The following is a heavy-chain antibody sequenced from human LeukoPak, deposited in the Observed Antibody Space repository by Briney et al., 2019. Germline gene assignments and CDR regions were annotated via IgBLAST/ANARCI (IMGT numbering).Heavy chain of an antibody. CDR3: AKARGSYSSGWYEDYYYGMDV. D-gene: IGHD6-19*01. CDR1: GFTFSDYY. Sequence: GGSLRLSCAASGFTFSDYYMSWIRQAPGKGLEWVSYISSSGSTIYYADSVKGRFTISRDNAKNSLYLQMNSLRAEDTALYYCAKARGSYSSGWYEDYYYGMDVWGQGTTVTVSS. J-gene: IGHJ6*02. CDR2: ISSSGSTI. V-gene: IGHV3-11*01.